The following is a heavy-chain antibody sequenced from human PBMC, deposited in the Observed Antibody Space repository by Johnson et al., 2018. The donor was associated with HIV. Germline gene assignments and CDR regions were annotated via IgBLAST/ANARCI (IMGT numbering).Heavy chain of an antibody. Sequence: QVQLVESGGGVVQPGRSLRLSCAASGFTFSTYALHWVRQAPGKGLEWVAFISYDGSNKYYEDSVKGRFTISRDNSKNTLYLQMNSLRAEDTAVYYCARDASYYGSANDAFDIWGQGTMVTVSS. J-gene: IGHJ3*02. CDR1: GFTFSTYA. V-gene: IGHV3-30*14. D-gene: IGHD3-10*01. CDR3: ARDASYYGSANDAFDI. CDR2: ISYDGSNK.